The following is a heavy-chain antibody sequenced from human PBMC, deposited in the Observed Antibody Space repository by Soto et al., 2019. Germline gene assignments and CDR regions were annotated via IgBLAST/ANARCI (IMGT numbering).Heavy chain of an antibody. V-gene: IGHV3-30*18. CDR3: AKDLAARYSSSSRFDY. J-gene: IGHJ4*02. CDR2: ISYDGSNK. Sequence: GGSLRLSCAASGFTFSSYGMHWVRQAPGKGLEWVAVISYDGSNKYYADSVKGRFTISRDNSKNTLYLQMNSLRAEDTAVYYCAKDLAARYSSSSRFDYWGQGTLVTVSS. D-gene: IGHD6-6*01. CDR1: GFTFSSYG.